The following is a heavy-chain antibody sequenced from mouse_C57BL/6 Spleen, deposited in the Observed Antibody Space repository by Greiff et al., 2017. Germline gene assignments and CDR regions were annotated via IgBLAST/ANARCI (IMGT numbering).Heavy chain of an antibody. J-gene: IGHJ2*01. CDR2: IAPSDSYT. CDR1: GYTFTSYW. CDR3: ARRELLLRYFDY. Sequence: QVQLQQPGAELVKPGASVKLSCKASGYTFTSYWMQWVKQRPGQGLEWIGEIAPSDSYTNYNQKFKGKATLTVDTSSSTAYMQLSSLTSEDSAVXYCARRELLLRYFDYWGQGTTLTVSS. D-gene: IGHD1-1*01. V-gene: IGHV1-50*01.